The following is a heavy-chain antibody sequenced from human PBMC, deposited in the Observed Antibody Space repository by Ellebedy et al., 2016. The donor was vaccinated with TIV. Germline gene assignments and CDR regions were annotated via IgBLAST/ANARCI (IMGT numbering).Heavy chain of an antibody. CDR2: ISYDGSNK. J-gene: IGHJ3*01. CDR3: ARDTVEVPSGDAFDL. V-gene: IGHV3-30-3*01. D-gene: IGHD2-2*01. CDR1: GFTFSSYS. Sequence: PGGSLRLSCAASGFTFSSYSMHWVRQAPGKGLEWVAVISYDGSNKYYADSVKGRFTISRDNARNSLYLQMNSLRVDDTGIYYCARDTVEVPSGDAFDLWGQGTVVTVSS.